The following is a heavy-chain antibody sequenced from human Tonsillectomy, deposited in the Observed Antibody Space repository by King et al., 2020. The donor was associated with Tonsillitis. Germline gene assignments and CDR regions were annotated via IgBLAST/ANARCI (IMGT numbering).Heavy chain of an antibody. J-gene: IGHJ6*03. CDR2: IYYSGST. CDR1: GGSISSSTYY. Sequence: QLQESGPGLVKPSETLSLTCTVSGGSISSSTYYWGWIRQPPGKGLEWIGTIYYSGSTYYNPSLKSRVTMSVDTSKNQFSLKRSSVTAADTAVYYCARLREKMERANKYYYHYMDVWGKGTTVNVSS. D-gene: IGHD1-1*01. V-gene: IGHV4-39*01. CDR3: ARLREKMERANKYYYHYMDV.